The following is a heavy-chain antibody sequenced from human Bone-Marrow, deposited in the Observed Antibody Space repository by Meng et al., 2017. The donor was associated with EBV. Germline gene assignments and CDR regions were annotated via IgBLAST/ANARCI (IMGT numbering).Heavy chain of an antibody. CDR2: INVDGSDT. CDR1: GFTLSNYW. Sequence: VELVESGGGLVQPGGSLRLSCAASGFTLSNYWMNWVRQVPGKGLVWVSRINVDGSDTIYADSVKGRFTISRDNGKNTLYLQMNSLRADDTAVYYCSRSNWYPDYWGQGTLVTVSS. J-gene: IGHJ4*02. CDR3: SRSNWYPDY. D-gene: IGHD6-13*01. V-gene: IGHV3-74*01.